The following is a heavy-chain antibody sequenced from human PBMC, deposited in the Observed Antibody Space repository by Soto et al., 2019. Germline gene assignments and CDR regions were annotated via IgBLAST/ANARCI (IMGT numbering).Heavy chain of an antibody. CDR1: GYTLTDYH. CDR3: ARCSGIVVDGGSCQDY. D-gene: IGHD2-15*01. CDR2: INPSGGST. V-gene: IGHV1-46*01. J-gene: IGHJ4*02. Sequence: QVQLVQSGAEVKKPGASVTVSCRASGYTLTDYHLHWVRQAAGQGFEWMGVINPSGGSTIYSQKCQGRVTMTSDTSTSTVYMELSSLRSDDTGVYYCARCSGIVVDGGSCQDYWGQGTQVTVSS.